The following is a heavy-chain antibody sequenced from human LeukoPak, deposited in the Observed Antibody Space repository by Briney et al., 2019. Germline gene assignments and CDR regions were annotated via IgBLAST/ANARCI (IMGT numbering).Heavy chain of an antibody. J-gene: IGHJ4*02. D-gene: IGHD5-18*01. Sequence: DYYMNWIRQPPGKGLEWIGFIYHSGNAYYNPSLKSRVTISLDTSKNHFSLKMNSVTAADTAVYYCARDGGYNYGPVDSLGQGTLVTVSS. CDR1: DYY. CDR3: ARDGGYNYGPVDS. CDR2: IYHSGNA. V-gene: IGHV4-30-4*08.